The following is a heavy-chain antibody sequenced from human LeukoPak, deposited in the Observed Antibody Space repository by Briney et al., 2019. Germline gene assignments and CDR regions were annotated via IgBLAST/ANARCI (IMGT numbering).Heavy chain of an antibody. D-gene: IGHD4-11*01. CDR3: ARDGSIDYSNYGY. CDR2: IKQDGSEK. V-gene: IGHV3-7*01. CDR1: GFTFSSYW. Sequence: PGGSLRLSCAASGFTFSSYWMSWVRQAPGKGLEWVANIKQDGSEKYYVDSVKGRFTISRDNAKNSLYLQMNSLRAEDTAVYYCARDGSIDYSNYGYWGQGTLVTVSS. J-gene: IGHJ4*02.